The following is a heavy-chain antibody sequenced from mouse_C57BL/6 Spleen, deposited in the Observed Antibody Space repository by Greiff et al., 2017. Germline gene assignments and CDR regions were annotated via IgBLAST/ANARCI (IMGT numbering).Heavy chain of an antibody. Sequence: DVKLVESEGGLVQPGSSMKLSCTASGFTFSDYYMAWVRQVPEKGLEWVANINYDGSSTYYLDSLKSRFIISRDNAKNILYLQMSSLKSEDTATYYCARGGYYVGFDYWGQGTTLTVSS. CDR1: GFTFSDYY. CDR3: ARGGYYVGFDY. V-gene: IGHV5-16*01. D-gene: IGHD2-3*01. CDR2: INYDGSST. J-gene: IGHJ2*01.